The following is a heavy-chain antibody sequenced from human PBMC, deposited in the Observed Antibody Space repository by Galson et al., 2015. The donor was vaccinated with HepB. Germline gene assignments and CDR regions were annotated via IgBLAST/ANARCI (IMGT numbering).Heavy chain of an antibody. J-gene: IGHJ3*02. D-gene: IGHD5-12*01. Sequence: SLRLSCAASGFTVSSNSMTWVRQAPGKGLEWVSVIYSDGNGGSTYYADSVKGRFTISRDNSKNTLFLQMNSLRAEDTAVYYCARGLRSKGGLDIWGQGTMVTVSS. CDR3: ARGLRSKGGLDI. CDR1: GFTVSSNS. V-gene: IGHV3-66*01. CDR2: IYSDGNGGST.